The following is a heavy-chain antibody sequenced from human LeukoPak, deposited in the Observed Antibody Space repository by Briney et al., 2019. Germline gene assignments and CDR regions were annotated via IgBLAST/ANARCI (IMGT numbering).Heavy chain of an antibody. CDR3: AKVDSSGWWAIGLYFDY. J-gene: IGHJ4*02. Sequence: TGGSLRLSCAASGFTFSSYAMHWVRQAPGKGLEWVAVISYDGSNKYYADSVKGRFTISRDNAKNSLYLQMNSLRAEDTAVYYCAKVDSSGWWAIGLYFDYWGQGTLVTVSS. V-gene: IGHV3-30-3*01. D-gene: IGHD6-19*01. CDR2: ISYDGSNK. CDR1: GFTFSSYA.